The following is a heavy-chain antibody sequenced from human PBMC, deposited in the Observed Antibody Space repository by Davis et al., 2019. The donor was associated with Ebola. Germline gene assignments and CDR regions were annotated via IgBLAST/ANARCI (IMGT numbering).Heavy chain of an antibody. Sequence: GESLKISCAASGFTFSSYSMNWVRQAPGKGLEWVAYITSSSSTIFYAESVKGRFTISRDNAQNSLYLQMNGLRDEDTAVYYCARIPSTSSLLDYWGQGTLVTVSS. CDR2: ITSSSSTI. D-gene: IGHD6-6*01. J-gene: IGHJ4*02. CDR3: ARIPSTSSLLDY. V-gene: IGHV3-48*02. CDR1: GFTFSSYS.